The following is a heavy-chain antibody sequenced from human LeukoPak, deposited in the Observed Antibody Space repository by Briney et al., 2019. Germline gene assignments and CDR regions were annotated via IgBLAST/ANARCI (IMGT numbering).Heavy chain of an antibody. Sequence: GGSLRLSCAASGFTFSSYSMNWVRQAPGKGLEWVSYISSSSSTIYYADSVKGRFTISRDNAKNSLYLQMNSLRAEDTAVYYCARPGCGGNCYYRMDVWGKGTTVTVSS. D-gene: IGHD2-21*01. J-gene: IGHJ6*04. V-gene: IGHV3-48*04. CDR3: ARPGCGGNCYYRMDV. CDR1: GFTFSSYS. CDR2: ISSSSSTI.